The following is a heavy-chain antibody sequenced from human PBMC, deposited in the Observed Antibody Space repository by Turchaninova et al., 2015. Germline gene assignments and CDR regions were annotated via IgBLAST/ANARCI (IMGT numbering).Heavy chain of an antibody. D-gene: IGHD6-19*01. Sequence: QVQLVQSGAEVKKPGASVKVSCKASGYTFTSYGLSWVRPAPGQGLEWRGWIIAYNGTTTYAQRVQGSVPLDKETHRATSKAVMELRSLGSADQAGYYWARAPRGWYLNGFDPWGQGTLVTVSS. J-gene: IGHJ5*02. CDR3: ARAPRGWYLNGFDP. CDR2: IIAYNGTT. V-gene: IGHV1-18*04. CDR1: GYTFTSYG.